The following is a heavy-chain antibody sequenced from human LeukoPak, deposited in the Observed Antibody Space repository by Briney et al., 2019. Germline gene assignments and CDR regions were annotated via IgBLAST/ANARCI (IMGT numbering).Heavy chain of an antibody. CDR3: AKDSHCILFDD. CDR2: IGGSGIRT. Sequence: PGGSLRLSCSASGFTFTTYGMNWVRQAPGKGLEWVSGIGGSGIRTYYADSVKGRFTISRGNSKYTLYLQMNSLKDEDTAVYYCAKDSHCILFDDWGQGTLVTVSS. CDR1: GFTFTTYG. D-gene: IGHD2-15*01. V-gene: IGHV3-23*01. J-gene: IGHJ4*02.